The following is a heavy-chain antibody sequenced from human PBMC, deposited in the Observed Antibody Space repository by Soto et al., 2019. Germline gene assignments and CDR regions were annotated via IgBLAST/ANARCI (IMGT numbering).Heavy chain of an antibody. Sequence: GEPLKISYKGSGYSFTSYWIGRVRQMPGKGLEWMGIIYPGDSDTRYSPSFQGQVTISADKSISTAYLQWSSLKASDTAMYYCATEYYSGSGSNYYYYYGLDVRGQGTTVTVSS. V-gene: IGHV5-51*01. CDR1: GYSFTSYW. D-gene: IGHD3-10*01. J-gene: IGHJ6*02. CDR2: IYPGDSDT. CDR3: ATEYYSGSGSNYYYYYGLDV.